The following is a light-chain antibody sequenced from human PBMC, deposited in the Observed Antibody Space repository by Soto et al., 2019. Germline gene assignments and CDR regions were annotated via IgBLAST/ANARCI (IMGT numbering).Light chain of an antibody. CDR2: GAS. CDR1: QSVSSSN. J-gene: IGKJ5*01. Sequence: EIVLTQSPGTLSLSPGERATLSCRASQSVSSSNLAWYQQKPGQAPRLLIYGASSRATGIPDRFSGSGSGTDFTLTISRLEPEDFAVYYCQQYGSSPPRTFGQGRRLEV. CDR3: QQYGSSPPRT. V-gene: IGKV3-20*01.